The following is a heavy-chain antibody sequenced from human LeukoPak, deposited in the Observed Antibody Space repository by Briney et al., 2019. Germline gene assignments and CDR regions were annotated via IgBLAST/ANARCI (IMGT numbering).Heavy chain of an antibody. CDR3: ARITMVRGLDY. V-gene: IGHV3-30-3*01. J-gene: IGHJ4*02. CDR1: GFTFSSYA. CDR2: ISYGGSNK. Sequence: GGSLRLSCAASGFTFSSYAIHWVRQAPGKGLEWVAVISYGGSNKYYADSVKGRFTISRDNSKNTLYLQMNSLRPGDTGIYYCARITMVRGLDYWGQGTLVTVSS. D-gene: IGHD3-10*01.